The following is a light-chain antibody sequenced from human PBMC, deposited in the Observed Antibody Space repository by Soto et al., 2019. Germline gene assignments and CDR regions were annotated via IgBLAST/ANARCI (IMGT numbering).Light chain of an antibody. CDR2: KVD. J-gene: IGLJ3*02. CDR3: SSYTTVPSPQWV. Sequence: QSVLTQPASMSGSPGQSITIPCSGRSSDLGGLNYVSWYQQHPGKVPKLIIYKVDNRPSGISDRFSASKSGNTASLTISGLQAEDEAHYYCSSYTTVPSPQWVFAGGTKLTVL. V-gene: IGLV2-14*01. CDR1: SSDLGGLNY.